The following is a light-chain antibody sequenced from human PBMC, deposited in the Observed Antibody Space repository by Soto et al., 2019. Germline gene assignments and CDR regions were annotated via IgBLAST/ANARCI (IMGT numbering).Light chain of an antibody. J-gene: IGKJ1*01. CDR2: GGS. Sequence: EIVLTQSPGTLSLSPGERATLSCRASQSVSSTYLAWYRQKPGQTPRLLIFGGSNRATGIPDRFSGSGSGTDCTLTITRLEPEDFAVYYCGQFVSAPPRTFGQGTKVEI. V-gene: IGKV3-20*01. CDR1: QSVSSTY. CDR3: GQFVSAPPRT.